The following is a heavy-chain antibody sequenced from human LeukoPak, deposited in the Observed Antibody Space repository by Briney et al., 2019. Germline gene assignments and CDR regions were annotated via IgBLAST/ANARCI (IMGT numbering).Heavy chain of an antibody. CDR1: GASISSYY. CDR2: IYYRGST. D-gene: IGHD6-13*01. J-gene: IGHJ4*02. Sequence: SETLSLTCTVSGASISSYYWSWIRPPPGKGLEWIGYIYYRGSTHYNPSLKSRVTISVDTSKNQFSLKLSSVTAADTAVYYCASGPYPAAGTDHQFDFWGQGTLVTVSS. CDR3: ASGPYPAAGTDHQFDF. V-gene: IGHV4-59*13.